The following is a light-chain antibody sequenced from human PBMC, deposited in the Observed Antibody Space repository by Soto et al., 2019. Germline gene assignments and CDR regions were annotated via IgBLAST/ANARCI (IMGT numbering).Light chain of an antibody. CDR2: DAS. V-gene: IGKV1-5*01. Sequence: DIQMTQSPSTLSASVGDTVTITCRASQSVSTWLAWYQQTPGKAPKLLMYDASTLESGAPARFSGSGSGTEFTLTISSLQPEDFATHHCQEYKTWTFGQGTKVDIK. CDR1: QSVSTW. CDR3: QEYKTWT. J-gene: IGKJ1*01.